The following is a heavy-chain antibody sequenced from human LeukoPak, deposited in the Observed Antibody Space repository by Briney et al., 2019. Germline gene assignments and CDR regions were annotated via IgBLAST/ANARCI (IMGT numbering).Heavy chain of an antibody. D-gene: IGHD6-13*01. Sequence: SETLSLTCGVYGESLSGYYWSWIRQPPGKGLEWIGEINHSGSTNYNPSLKSRVTISVDTSKNQFSLKLSSVTAADTAVYYCARDVAAAGTGGVWFDPWGQGTLVTVSS. V-gene: IGHV4-34*01. CDR1: GESLSGYY. J-gene: IGHJ5*02. CDR3: ARDVAAAGTGGVWFDP. CDR2: INHSGST.